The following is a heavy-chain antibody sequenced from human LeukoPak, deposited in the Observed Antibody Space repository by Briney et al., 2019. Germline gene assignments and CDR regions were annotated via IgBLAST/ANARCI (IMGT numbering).Heavy chain of an antibody. Sequence: ASVKVSCKASGYTFTSYDINWVRQATGQGVEWMGWMNPNSGNTGYAQKFQGRVTMTSNTSISTAYMELSSLRSEDTAVYYCARGFAVAAPGGDYWGQGTLVTVSS. J-gene: IGHJ4*02. CDR2: MNPNSGNT. CDR3: ARGFAVAAPGGDY. CDR1: GYTFTSYD. D-gene: IGHD6-19*01. V-gene: IGHV1-8*01.